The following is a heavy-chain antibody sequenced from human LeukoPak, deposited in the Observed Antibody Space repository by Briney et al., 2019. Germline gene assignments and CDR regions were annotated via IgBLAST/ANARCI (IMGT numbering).Heavy chain of an antibody. CDR1: GFTFSSYA. CDR2: ISYDESNT. CDR3: ARDGDGDYVFSYYFDY. J-gene: IGHJ4*02. V-gene: IGHV3-30*04. D-gene: IGHD4-17*01. Sequence: GGSLRLSCAASGFTFSSYAMHWVRQAPGKGLEWVALISYDESNTFYADSVKGRFTTSRDNSKNTLYLQMNSLRVEDTAVYYCARDGDGDYVFSYYFDYWGQGTLVTVSS.